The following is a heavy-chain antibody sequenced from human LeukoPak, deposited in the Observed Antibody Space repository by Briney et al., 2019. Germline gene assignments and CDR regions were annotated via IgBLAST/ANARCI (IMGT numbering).Heavy chain of an antibody. D-gene: IGHD5-18*01. Sequence: GASVKISCKASGYTFTSYYMHWVRQAPGQGLEWMGIINPNGGGTNYAQKSQGRVTMTGDMSTSTVYMELSSLRSEDTAVYYCARATPERGIQLWFLHDYWGQGTLVTVSS. CDR2: INPNGGGT. CDR3: ARATPERGIQLWFLHDY. CDR1: GYTFTSYY. J-gene: IGHJ4*02. V-gene: IGHV1-46*01.